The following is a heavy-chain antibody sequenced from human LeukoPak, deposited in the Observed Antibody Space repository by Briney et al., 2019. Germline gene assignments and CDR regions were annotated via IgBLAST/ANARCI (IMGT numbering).Heavy chain of an antibody. CDR1: GYTFTSYG. CDR3: GREVAGSSYFDY. J-gene: IGHJ4*02. CDR2: ISAYNGNT. V-gene: IGHV1-18*01. D-gene: IGHD6-19*01. Sequence: ALVKVSCKASGYTFTSYGISWVRQAPGQGLEWMGWISAYNGNTNYAQKLQGRVTMTTDTSTSTAYMELRSLRSDDTAVYYCGREVAGSSYFDYWGQGTLVTVSS.